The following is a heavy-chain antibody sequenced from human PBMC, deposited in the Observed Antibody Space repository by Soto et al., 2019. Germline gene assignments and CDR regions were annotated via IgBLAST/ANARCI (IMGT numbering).Heavy chain of an antibody. CDR3: AKKEDLWFGDRGGSLDV. CDR2: ISGSGGST. CDR1: GFTFSSYA. J-gene: IGHJ6*04. Sequence: GGSLRLSCAASGFTFSSYAMSWVRQAPGKGLEWVSAISGSGGSTYYADSVKGRFTISRDNSKNTLYLQMNSLRAEDTAVYYCAKKEDLWFGDRGGSLDVWGKGTTVTVSS. D-gene: IGHD3-10*01. V-gene: IGHV3-23*01.